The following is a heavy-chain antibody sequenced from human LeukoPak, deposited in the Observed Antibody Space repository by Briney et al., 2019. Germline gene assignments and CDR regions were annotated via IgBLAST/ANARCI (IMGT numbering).Heavy chain of an antibody. J-gene: IGHJ4*02. D-gene: IGHD7-27*01. V-gene: IGHV3-23*01. CDR2: ISGGGGST. Sequence: GGSLRLSCAASGFTFTSYSMNWVRQAPGKGLEWVSTISGGGGSTYYADSVKGRFTVSRDNSKNTLYLQMNSLRAEDTAVYYCAKDGGLWVSAHWGDSWGRGTLVTVSS. CDR3: AKDGGLWVSAHWGDS. CDR1: GFTFTSYS.